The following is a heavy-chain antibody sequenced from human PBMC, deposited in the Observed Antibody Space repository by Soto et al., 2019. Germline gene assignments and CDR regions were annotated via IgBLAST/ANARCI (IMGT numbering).Heavy chain of an antibody. CDR1: GGSISSYY. Sequence: PSETLSLTCTVSGGSISSYYWSWIRQPPGKGLEWIGYIYYSGSTNYNPSLKSRVTISVDTSKNQFSLKLSSVTAADTAVYYCARGSLHFDWLQPVNFDYWGQGTLVTVSS. D-gene: IGHD3-9*01. J-gene: IGHJ4*02. CDR3: ARGSLHFDWLQPVNFDY. V-gene: IGHV4-59*01. CDR2: IYYSGST.